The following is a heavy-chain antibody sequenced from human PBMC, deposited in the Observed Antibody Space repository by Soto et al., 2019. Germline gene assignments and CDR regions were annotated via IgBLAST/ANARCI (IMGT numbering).Heavy chain of an antibody. CDR3: ARIGGRDY. J-gene: IGHJ4*02. CDR2: INAANGNT. CDR1: GYSFSSYA. Sequence: QVQLVQSGAEVKKPGASVRVSCKASGYSFSSYAIPWVRQAPGQRLECMGWINAANGNTRYSQNFQGRVTITRDTSATTAYMGLSSLTSEDTAVYYCARIGGRDYWGQGTPSTVS. D-gene: IGHD3-10*01. V-gene: IGHV1-3*01.